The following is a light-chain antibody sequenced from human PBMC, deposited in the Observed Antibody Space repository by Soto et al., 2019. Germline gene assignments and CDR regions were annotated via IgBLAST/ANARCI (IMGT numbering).Light chain of an antibody. V-gene: IGKV3-11*01. CDR1: QSVSSY. Sequence: EIVLTQSPATLSLSPGERATLSCRASQSVSSYLAWYQQNPCQAPRLLIYDASNRATGIPARFSGSGSGTDFTLTISSLEPEDFAVYYCKQRSNWLTFGGGTKVEIK. J-gene: IGKJ4*01. CDR2: DAS. CDR3: KQRSNWLT.